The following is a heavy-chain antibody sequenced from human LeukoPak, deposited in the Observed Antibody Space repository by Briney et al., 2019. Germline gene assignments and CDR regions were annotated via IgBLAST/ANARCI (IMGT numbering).Heavy chain of an antibody. D-gene: IGHD1-1*01. V-gene: IGHV3-33*01. CDR2: IWYDASNV. Sequence: PGRSLRLSCAASGFTFRSHGMHWVRQAPGKGLEWVAVIWYDASNVYYADSVKGRFAISRDNSRNTLFLQMNSLRVEDTAVYYCAVWNDERRLDYWGLGTLVTVSS. J-gene: IGHJ4*02. CDR3: AVWNDERRLDY. CDR1: GFTFRSHG.